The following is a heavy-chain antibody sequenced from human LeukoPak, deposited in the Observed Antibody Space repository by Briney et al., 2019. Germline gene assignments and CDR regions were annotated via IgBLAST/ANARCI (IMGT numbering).Heavy chain of an antibody. CDR1: GGSLTGYY. CDR3: ARDFRGGYDFWSGYYTPYYFDY. Sequence: SETLSLTCGVSGGSLTGYYWSWIRQPPGKGLEWIGEINHSGSTKYNPSLKSRVTISVDTSKNHFSLKLSSVTAADTAVYYCARDFRGGYDFWSGYYTPYYFDYWGQGTLVTVSP. J-gene: IGHJ4*02. D-gene: IGHD3-3*01. CDR2: INHSGST. V-gene: IGHV4-34*01.